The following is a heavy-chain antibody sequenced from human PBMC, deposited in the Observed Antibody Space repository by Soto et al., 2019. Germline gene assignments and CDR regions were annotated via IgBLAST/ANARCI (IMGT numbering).Heavy chain of an antibody. D-gene: IGHD6-19*01. CDR1: GFTFSDHY. CDR3: AIAVAGTYAFDI. V-gene: IGHV3-72*01. Sequence: SGGSLRLSCAASGFTFSDHYMDWVRQAPGKGLGWVGRTRNKANSYTTEYAASVKGRFTISRDDSKNSLYLQMNSLKTEDTAVYYCAIAVAGTYAFDIWGQGTMVTVSS. CDR2: TRNKANSYTT. J-gene: IGHJ3*02.